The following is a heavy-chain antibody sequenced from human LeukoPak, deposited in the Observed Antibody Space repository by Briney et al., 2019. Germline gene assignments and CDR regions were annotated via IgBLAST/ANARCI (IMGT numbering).Heavy chain of an antibody. V-gene: IGHV4-59*01. D-gene: IGHD6-13*01. CDR3: ARTLYSTRDVAFHI. CDR2: IYYIETT. J-gene: IGHJ3*02. CDR1: GGSISTYY. Sequence: SETLSLTCTVSGGSISTYYWSWIRQAPGKGLEWLGYIYYIETTSYNPSLKSRVAMSLDASKNQVSLKLSSATAADTAVYYCARTLYSTRDVAFHIGGQGTMVTVPS.